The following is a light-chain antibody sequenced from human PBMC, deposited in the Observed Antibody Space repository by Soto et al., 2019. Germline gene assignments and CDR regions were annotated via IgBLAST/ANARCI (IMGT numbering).Light chain of an antibody. CDR3: QHYGTSTRT. V-gene: IGKV3-20*01. CDR2: GAS. Sequence: EVVLTQSPGTLSLSPGDTATLSCRATQSISSGYLAWYQQKPGQAPRLLIYGASSRATGIPDRFSAIGSGAHFTLTITGLEPEDFAVYYCQHYGTSTRTFGQGTKVEFK. CDR1: QSISSGY. J-gene: IGKJ1*01.